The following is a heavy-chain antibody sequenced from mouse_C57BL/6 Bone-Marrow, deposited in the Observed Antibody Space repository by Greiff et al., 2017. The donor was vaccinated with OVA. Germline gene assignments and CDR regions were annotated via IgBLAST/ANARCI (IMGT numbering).Heavy chain of an antibody. Sequence: QVQLKQPGAELVRPGTSVKLSCKASGYTFTSYWMHWVKQRPGQGLEWIGVIDPSDSYTNYNQKFKGKATLTVDTSSSTAYMQLSSLTSEDSAVYYGARWGGDTLFAYWGKGTTLTVSS. CDR1: GYTFTSYW. J-gene: IGHJ2*01. D-gene: IGHD3-3*01. V-gene: IGHV1-59*01. CDR2: IDPSDSYT. CDR3: ARWGGDTLFAY.